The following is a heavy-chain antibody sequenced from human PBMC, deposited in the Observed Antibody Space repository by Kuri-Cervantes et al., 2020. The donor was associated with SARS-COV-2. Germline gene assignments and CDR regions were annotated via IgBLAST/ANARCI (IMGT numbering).Heavy chain of an antibody. V-gene: IGHV3-33*08. J-gene: IGHJ6*02. CDR3: ARCSGITGTDFYYYYGMDV. CDR2: IWYDGSNK. CDR1: GFTFSSYA. Sequence: GGSLRLSCAASGFTFSSYAMSWVRQAPGKGLEWVAVIWYDGSNKYYADSVKGRFTISRDNSKNTLYLQMNSLRAEDTAVYYCARCSGITGTDFYYYYGMDVWGQGTTVTVSS. D-gene: IGHD1-7*01.